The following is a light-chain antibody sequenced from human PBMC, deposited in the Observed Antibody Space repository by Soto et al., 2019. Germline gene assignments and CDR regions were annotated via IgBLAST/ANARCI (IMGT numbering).Light chain of an antibody. CDR1: SSDVGSYNR. CDR3: SSYTGSSTYV. Sequence: QSVLTQPPSVSGSPGQSVTVSCTGTSSDVGSYNRVSWYQQSPGTAPKLMIYEVSDRPSGVPDRFSGSKSGNTASLTISGLQAEDEAEYYCSSYTGSSTYVFGTGTKVTVL. CDR2: EVS. J-gene: IGLJ1*01. V-gene: IGLV2-18*02.